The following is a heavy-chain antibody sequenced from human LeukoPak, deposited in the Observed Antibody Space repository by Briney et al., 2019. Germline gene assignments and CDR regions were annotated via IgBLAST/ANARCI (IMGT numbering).Heavy chain of an antibody. CDR1: GFTLSSYS. Sequence: PGGSLRLSCAASGFTLSSYSMNWVRQAPGKGLEWVAVISYDGSNKYYADSVKGRFTISRDNSKNTLYLQMNSLTVGDTAVYYCAREDSTRSGVRELDYWGQGILVTVSS. CDR2: ISYDGSNK. V-gene: IGHV3-30*03. J-gene: IGHJ4*02. CDR3: AREDSTRSGVRELDY. D-gene: IGHD3-10*01.